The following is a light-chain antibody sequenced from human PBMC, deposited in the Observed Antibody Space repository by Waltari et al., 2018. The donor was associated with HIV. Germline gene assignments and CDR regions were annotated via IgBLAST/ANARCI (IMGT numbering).Light chain of an antibody. CDR2: GAS. CDR1: QSVSSN. Sequence: EIVMTQSPATLSVSPGERATLSCRASQSVSSNLACYQQKPGQAPRLLIYGASTRATGIPGRFGGSGSGTEFTLTISSLQSEDFAVYYCQQYNNWPGKTFGQGTKVEIK. J-gene: IGKJ1*01. CDR3: QQYNNWPGKT. V-gene: IGKV3-15*01.